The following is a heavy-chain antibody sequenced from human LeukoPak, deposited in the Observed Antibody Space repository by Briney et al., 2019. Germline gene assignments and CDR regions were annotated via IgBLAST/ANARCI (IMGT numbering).Heavy chain of an antibody. V-gene: IGHV3-21*01. CDR1: GFTFSSYS. CDR3: ARDNSGSYSFVDY. Sequence: NPGGSLRLSCAASGFTFSSYSMNWVRQAPGKGLEWVSSISSSSSYIYYADSVKGRFTISRDNAKNSLYLQMNSLRAEDTAVYYCARDNSGSYSFVDYWGQGTLVTVSS. D-gene: IGHD3-10*01. CDR2: ISSSSSYI. J-gene: IGHJ4*02.